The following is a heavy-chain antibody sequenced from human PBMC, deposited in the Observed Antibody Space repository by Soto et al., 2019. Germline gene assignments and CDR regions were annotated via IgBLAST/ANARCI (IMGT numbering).Heavy chain of an antibody. CDR3: AKDFPMITFGGVIFPYYFDY. CDR1: GFTFSSYA. V-gene: IGHV3-23*01. Sequence: PGGSLRLSCAASGFTFSSYAMSWVRQAPGKGLEWVSAISGSGGSTYYADSVKGRFTISRDNSKNTLYLQMNSLRAEDTAVYYWAKDFPMITFGGVIFPYYFDYWGQGTLVTVSS. D-gene: IGHD3-16*02. J-gene: IGHJ4*02. CDR2: ISGSGGST.